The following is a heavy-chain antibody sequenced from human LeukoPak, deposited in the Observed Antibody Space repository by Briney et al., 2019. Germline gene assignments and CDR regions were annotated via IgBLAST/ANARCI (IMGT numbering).Heavy chain of an antibody. V-gene: IGHV4-59*08. CDR2: IYYNGNT. Sequence: SETQSVTCTVSGGSISSYYWSWSRQPPGKGLEWIGYIYYNGNTIYNDSLRSRVTISVDTSKSQFSLKLTSVTAADTAIYYCASLQAHGGNYLHYWGQGTGLSVSS. CDR3: ASLQAHGGNYLHY. J-gene: IGHJ4*02. D-gene: IGHD4-23*01. CDR1: GGSISSYY.